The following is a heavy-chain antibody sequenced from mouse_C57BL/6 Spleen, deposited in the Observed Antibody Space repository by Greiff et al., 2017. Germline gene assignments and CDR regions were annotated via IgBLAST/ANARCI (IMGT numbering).Heavy chain of an antibody. CDR3: AMGGGVVGEDY. D-gene: IGHD1-1*01. CDR1: GYTFTSYW. J-gene: IGHJ2*01. V-gene: IGHV1-50*01. Sequence: QVQLQQPGAELVKPGASVKLSCKASGYTFTSYWMQWVKQRPGQGLEWIGEIDPSDSYTNYNQKFKGKATLTVDTSSSTAYMQLSSLTSEASAVYYCAMGGGVVGEDYWGQGTTLTVSS. CDR2: IDPSDSYT.